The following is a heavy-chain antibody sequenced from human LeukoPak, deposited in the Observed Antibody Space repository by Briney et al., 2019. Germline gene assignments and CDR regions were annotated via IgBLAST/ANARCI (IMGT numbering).Heavy chain of an antibody. CDR3: ARVGPKYYDFWSGYYQENWFDP. CDR2: INHSGST. D-gene: IGHD3-3*01. V-gene: IGHV4-34*01. CDR1: GGSFSGYY. J-gene: IGHJ5*02. Sequence: SETLSLTCAVYGGSFSGYYWSWIRQPPGKGLEWIGEINHSGSTNYNPSLKSRVTISVDTSKNQFSLKLSSVAAADTAVYYCARVGPKYYDFWSGYYQENWFDPWGQGTLVTVSS.